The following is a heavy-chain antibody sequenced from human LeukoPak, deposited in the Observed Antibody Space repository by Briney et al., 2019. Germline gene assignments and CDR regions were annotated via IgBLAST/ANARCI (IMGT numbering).Heavy chain of an antibody. Sequence: GGSLRLSCATSGFTFSNAWMNWVRQAPGKGLEWVGRIRSSSDGGTIDYAAPEKGRFTLSRDDSKTTLYLQMNSLQTEDTAVYYCATDFYDSTWGQGTLVTVSS. D-gene: IGHD3-22*01. CDR1: GFTFSNAW. CDR3: ATDFYDST. CDR2: IRSSSDGGTI. V-gene: IGHV3-15*07. J-gene: IGHJ5*02.